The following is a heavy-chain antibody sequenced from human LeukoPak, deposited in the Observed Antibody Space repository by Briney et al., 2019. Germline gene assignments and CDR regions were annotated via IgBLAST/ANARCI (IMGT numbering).Heavy chain of an antibody. CDR2: INHSGST. D-gene: IGHD3-16*01. CDR1: GGSFSGYY. CDR3: ARSPIIWGQYYFDY. J-gene: IGHJ4*02. Sequence: SETLSLTCAVYGGSFSGYYWSWIRQPPGKGLEWIGEINHSGSTNYNPSLKSRVTISVDTSKNQFSLKLSSVTAADTAAYYCARSPIIWGQYYFDYWGQGTLVTVSS. V-gene: IGHV4-34*01.